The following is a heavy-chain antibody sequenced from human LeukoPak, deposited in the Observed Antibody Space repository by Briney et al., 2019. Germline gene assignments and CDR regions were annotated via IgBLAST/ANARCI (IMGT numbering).Heavy chain of an antibody. V-gene: IGHV4-39*01. CDR2: IYYSGST. J-gene: IGHJ4*02. CDR3: ARQIDDYYDTSGYWK. D-gene: IGHD3-22*01. CDR1: GGSISSSSYY. Sequence: SETLSLTCTVSGGSISSSSYYWGWIRQPPGKGLEWIGSIYYSGSTNYNPSLKSRFTISIDTSKNQFSLKLSSVTAADTAVYYCARQIDDYYDTSGYWKWGQGTLVTVSS.